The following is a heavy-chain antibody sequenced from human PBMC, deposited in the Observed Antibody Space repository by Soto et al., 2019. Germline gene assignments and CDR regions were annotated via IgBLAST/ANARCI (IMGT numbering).Heavy chain of an antibody. Sequence: SETLSLTCAVYGGSFSGYYWSWIRQPPGKGLEWIGEVNHSGSTNYNPSLKSRVTISVDTSKNQFSLKLSSVTAADTAVYYCARMVPPGTLDYWGQGTLVTVSS. CDR2: VNHSGST. CDR3: ARMVPPGTLDY. CDR1: GGSFSGYY. V-gene: IGHV4-34*01. J-gene: IGHJ4*02. D-gene: IGHD1-26*01.